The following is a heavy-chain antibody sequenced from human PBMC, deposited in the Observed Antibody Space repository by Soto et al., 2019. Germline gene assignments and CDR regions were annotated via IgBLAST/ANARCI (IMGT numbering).Heavy chain of an antibody. J-gene: IGHJ4*02. CDR3: ARLISTYIPLAGPGEFDY. CDR2: IDPSDSYT. D-gene: IGHD6-19*01. V-gene: IGHV5-10-1*01. CDR1: VYSFTTYW. Sequence: GESLKISCQGSVYSFTTYWINWVRQIPGKGLEWMGRIDPSDSYTNYSPSFQGHVTMSVDKSINTAYLQWGSLKASDTAIYYCARLISTYIPLAGPGEFDYWGQGTLVTVSS.